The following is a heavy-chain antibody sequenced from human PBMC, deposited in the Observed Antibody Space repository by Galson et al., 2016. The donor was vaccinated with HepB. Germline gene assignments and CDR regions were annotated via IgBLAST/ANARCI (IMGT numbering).Heavy chain of an antibody. D-gene: IGHD2-15*01. V-gene: IGHV3-49*04. CDR1: GFTFGDYA. J-gene: IGHJ4*02. CDR2: IRSKGYGGTT. CDR3: TFSRSFMAATFDY. Sequence: SLRLSCAAFGFTFGDYAMSWVRQAPGKGLEWVGFIRSKGYGGTTEYAASVKGRFTISREDSKSIAYLQMNSLKTEDTAVYYCTFSRSFMAATFDYWGQGTLVTVSS.